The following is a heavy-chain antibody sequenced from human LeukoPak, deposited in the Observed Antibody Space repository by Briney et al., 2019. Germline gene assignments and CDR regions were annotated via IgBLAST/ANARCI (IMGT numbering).Heavy chain of an antibody. V-gene: IGHV3-23*01. CDR1: GFTFSSYV. CDR3: ARGQFRLSDYDSSAFDY. CDR2: ISGSGGST. J-gene: IGHJ4*02. Sequence: PGGSLRLSCAASGFTFSSYVMHWVRQAPGKGLEWVSAISGSGGSTYYADSVKGRFTISRDNSKNTLYLQMNSLRAEDTAVYSCARGQFRLSDYDSSAFDYWGQGTLVTVSS. D-gene: IGHD3-22*01.